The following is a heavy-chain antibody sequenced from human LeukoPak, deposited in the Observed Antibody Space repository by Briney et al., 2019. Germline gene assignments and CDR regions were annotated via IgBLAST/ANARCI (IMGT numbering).Heavy chain of an antibody. D-gene: IGHD5-12*01. CDR2: ISGSGGST. Sequence: GGSLRLSCAASGFTFSSYAMSWVRQAPGKGLEWVLTISGSGGSTYYADSVKGRFTISRDNSKNTLYLQMNSLRDEDTAVYYCAKIFRGSYWPRGFDPWGQGTLVTVSS. V-gene: IGHV3-23*01. J-gene: IGHJ5*02. CDR1: GFTFSSYA. CDR3: AKIFRGSYWPRGFDP.